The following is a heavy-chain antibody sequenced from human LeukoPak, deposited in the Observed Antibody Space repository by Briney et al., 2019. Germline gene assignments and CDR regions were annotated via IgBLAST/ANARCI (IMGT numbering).Heavy chain of an antibody. CDR3: TRDRGAYNLYDY. CDR1: GFTFGDYA. V-gene: IGHV3-49*03. Sequence: GGSLRLSCTASGFTFGDYAMSWIRQAPGKGLEWVGFIRSKAYGETADYAASVKGRFTISRDDSKTIAYLQMNSLKTEDTAVYHCTRDRGAYNLYDYWGQGTLVTVSS. J-gene: IGHJ4*02. CDR2: IRSKAYGETA. D-gene: IGHD1-1*01.